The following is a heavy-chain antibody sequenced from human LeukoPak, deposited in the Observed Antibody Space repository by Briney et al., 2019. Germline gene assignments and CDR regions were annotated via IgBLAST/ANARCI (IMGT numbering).Heavy chain of an antibody. D-gene: IGHD1-26*01. Sequence: PSETLSLTCTVSGYSISSGYYWGWIRQPPGKGLEWIGSIYYSGSTYYNPSLKSRVTISVDTSKNQFSLKLSSVTAADTAVYYCARDGVGELPPTASDIWGQGTMVTVSS. CDR3: ARDGVGELPPTASDI. J-gene: IGHJ3*02. V-gene: IGHV4-38-2*02. CDR1: GYSISSGYY. CDR2: IYYSGST.